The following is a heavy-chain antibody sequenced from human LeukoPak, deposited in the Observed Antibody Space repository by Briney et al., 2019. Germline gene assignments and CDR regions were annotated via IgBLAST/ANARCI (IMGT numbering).Heavy chain of an antibody. Sequence: AASVKVSCKASGYTFTMYYMHWVRQAPGQGLEWMGGIIPIFGTANYAQKFQGRVTITTDESTSTAYMELSSLRSEDTAVYYCARDNYAGANWFDPWGQGTLVTVSS. D-gene: IGHD1-7*01. V-gene: IGHV1-69*05. CDR1: GYTFTMYY. CDR3: ARDNYAGANWFDP. J-gene: IGHJ5*02. CDR2: IIPIFGTA.